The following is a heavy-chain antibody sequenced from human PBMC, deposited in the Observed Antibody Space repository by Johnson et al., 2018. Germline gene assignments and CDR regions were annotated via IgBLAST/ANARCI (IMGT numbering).Heavy chain of an antibody. CDR3: ARDRSWTPLIAFDI. CDR2: ISYDGSDK. D-gene: IGHD1-14*01. CDR1: GFSFTTYG. V-gene: IGHV3-30*03. J-gene: IGHJ3*02. Sequence: QVQLVQSGGGVVQPGRSLRLSCAASGFSFTTYGMHWVRQAPGKGLAWVAVISYDGSDKAHADSVKGRLTISRDNSKNMMYLRMNSLGAEDTALYYCARDRSWTPLIAFDIWDQGTMVTVSS.